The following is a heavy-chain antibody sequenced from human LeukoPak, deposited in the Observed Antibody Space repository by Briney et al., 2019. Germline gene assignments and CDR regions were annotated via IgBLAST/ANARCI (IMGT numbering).Heavy chain of an antibody. V-gene: IGHV6-1*01. CDR1: GDSVSSNDAA. Sequence: SQTLSLTCGISGDSVSSNDAAWSWIRQSPSRGLEWLGRTFYRSKWYYDYAPSVRSRITINPDPSKSQFSLQLDSVTPEDTAVYYCAREVAIIRGVRNWFDSWGPGILVTVSS. D-gene: IGHD3-10*01. CDR3: AREVAIIRGVRNWFDS. CDR2: TFYRSKWYY. J-gene: IGHJ5*01.